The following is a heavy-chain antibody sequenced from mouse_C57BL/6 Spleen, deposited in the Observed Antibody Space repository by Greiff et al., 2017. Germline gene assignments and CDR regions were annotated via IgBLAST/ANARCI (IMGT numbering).Heavy chain of an antibody. D-gene: IGHD1-1*01. CDR2: IYPGGGGT. Sequence: VQLQQSGPELVKPGASVKISCKASGYAFSSSWMNWVKQRPGQGLEWIGRIYPGGGGTNYNGKFKGKATLTADKSSSTAYMQLSSLTSEDSAVYFCARVAGHFDYWGQGTTLTVSS. J-gene: IGHJ2*01. V-gene: IGHV1-82*01. CDR1: GYAFSSSW. CDR3: ARVAGHFDY.